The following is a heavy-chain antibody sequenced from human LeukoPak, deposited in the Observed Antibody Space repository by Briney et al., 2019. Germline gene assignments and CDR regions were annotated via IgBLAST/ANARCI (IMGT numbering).Heavy chain of an antibody. V-gene: IGHV3-23*01. Sequence: GGSLRLSRAASGFTFNNYAMNWVRQAPGKGLEWVSAISGSGGSTYYADSVKGRFTISRDNSKNTLYLQMNSLRAEGTAVYYCAKDWGPVPAYAFDIWGQGTMVTVSS. CDR1: GFTFNNYA. CDR2: ISGSGGST. J-gene: IGHJ3*02. D-gene: IGHD2-2*01. CDR3: AKDWGPVPAYAFDI.